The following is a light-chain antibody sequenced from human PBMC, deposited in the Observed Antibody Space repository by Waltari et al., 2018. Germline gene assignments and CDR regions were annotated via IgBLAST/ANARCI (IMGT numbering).Light chain of an antibody. CDR3: QQFNSYPLT. Sequence: AIQLTQSPSSLSASVGDRVTISCRASVTVSSALAWYQQKPGKAPKLLIYDVFNLQSGVPSRFSGSGSGIDFTLTVSDLQPEDFATYYCQQFNSYPLTFGGGTKDEI. CDR1: VTVSSA. CDR2: DVF. V-gene: IGKV1-13*02. J-gene: IGKJ4*01.